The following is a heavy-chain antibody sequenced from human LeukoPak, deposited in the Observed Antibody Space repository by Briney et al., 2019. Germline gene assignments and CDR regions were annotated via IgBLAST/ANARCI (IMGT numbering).Heavy chain of an antibody. Sequence: PEGSLRLSCAASGFTFSNYNMNRVRQAPGKGLEWVSSISSSSHNIYYAESMRGRFTISRDNAKNSLYLQMNSLRAEDTAIYYCARGFPRGRWLHYDYWGQGALVTVSS. V-gene: IGHV3-21*01. CDR1: GFTFSNYN. CDR3: ARGFPRGRWLHYDY. J-gene: IGHJ4*02. CDR2: ISSSSHNI. D-gene: IGHD5-24*01.